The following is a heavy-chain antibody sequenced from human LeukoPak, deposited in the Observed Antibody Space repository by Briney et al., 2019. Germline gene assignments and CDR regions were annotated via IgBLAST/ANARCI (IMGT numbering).Heavy chain of an antibody. CDR3: ARVPRVVPAAIYYMDV. D-gene: IGHD2-2*01. Sequence: SVKVSCKASGGTFSSYAISWVRQAPGQGLEWMGGIIPIFGTANYAQKFQGRVTITADESTSTAYMELSSLRSGDTAVYYCARVPRVVPAAIYYMDVWGKGTTVTVSS. V-gene: IGHV1-69*01. J-gene: IGHJ6*03. CDR1: GGTFSSYA. CDR2: IIPIFGTA.